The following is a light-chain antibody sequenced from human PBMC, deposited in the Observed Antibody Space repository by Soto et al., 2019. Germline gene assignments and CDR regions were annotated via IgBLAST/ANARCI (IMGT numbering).Light chain of an antibody. Sequence: EIVLTQSPATLSLSPGERATLSCRASQSISSYLAWYKQRPGQVPRLLIYDASDRATGIPARFSGSGSGTDFTLTISSLEPEDSAVYYCQHRGNWPLTFGGGTKVEIK. CDR3: QHRGNWPLT. CDR2: DAS. CDR1: QSISSY. J-gene: IGKJ4*01. V-gene: IGKV3-11*01.